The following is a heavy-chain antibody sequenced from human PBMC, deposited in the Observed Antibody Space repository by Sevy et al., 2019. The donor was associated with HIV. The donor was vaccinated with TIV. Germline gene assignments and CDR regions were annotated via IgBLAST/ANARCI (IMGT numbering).Heavy chain of an antibody. J-gene: IGHJ3*02. CDR1: GFTFNIYG. Sequence: GGSLRLSCAASGFTFNIYGMHWVRQAPGKGLKWVAVIWKDGHNKFYADSVRGRFTFSRDNSRSTLSLQMDSLRVEDTAVYYCVREKGPFTAFDIWGQRTMVTVS. CDR3: VREKGPFTAFDI. D-gene: IGHD3-16*01. CDR2: IWKDGHNK. V-gene: IGHV3-33*04.